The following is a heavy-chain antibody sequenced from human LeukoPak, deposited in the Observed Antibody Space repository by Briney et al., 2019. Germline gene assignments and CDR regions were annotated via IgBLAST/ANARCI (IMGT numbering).Heavy chain of an antibody. J-gene: IGHJ4*02. CDR1: GYTFTSYA. V-gene: IGHV7-4-1*02. CDR2: INTNTGNP. CDR3: ARLTYYYDSSGWTFDY. Sequence: ASVKVSCKAFGYTFTSYAMNWVRQAPGQGLEWMGWINTNTGNPTYAQGFTGRFVFSLDTSVSTAYLQISSLKAEDNAVYYCARLTYYYDSSGWTFDYWGQGTLVTVSS. D-gene: IGHD3-22*01.